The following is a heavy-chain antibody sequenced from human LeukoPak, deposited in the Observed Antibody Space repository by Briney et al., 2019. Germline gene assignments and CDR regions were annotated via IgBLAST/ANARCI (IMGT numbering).Heavy chain of an antibody. D-gene: IGHD3-22*01. V-gene: IGHV3-21*01. CDR2: ISSSSSYI. J-gene: IGHJ4*02. CDR3: ARDYDSSGYYIG. Sequence: TGGSLRLSCAASGFTFRSYWMSWVRQAPGKGLEWVSSISSSSSYIYYADSVKGRFTISRDNAKNSLYLQMNSLRAEDTAVYYCARDYDSSGYYIGWGQGTLVTVSS. CDR1: GFTFRSYW.